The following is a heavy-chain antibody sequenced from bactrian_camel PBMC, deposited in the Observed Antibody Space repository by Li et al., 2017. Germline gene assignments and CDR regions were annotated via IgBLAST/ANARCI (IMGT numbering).Heavy chain of an antibody. CDR1: GYTYSGNF. V-gene: IGHV3S40*01. Sequence: VQLVESGGGSVQAGGSLRLSCVVSGYTYSGNFMAWFRQAPGKEREGVASINSASSTTYYAEAVKDRFTMSRDNAASTVFLQLNSLKPEDTAMYYCVSGNNWLYNGMVYWDKGTQVTVS. CDR2: INSASSTT. D-gene: IGHD1*01. J-gene: IGHJ7*01.